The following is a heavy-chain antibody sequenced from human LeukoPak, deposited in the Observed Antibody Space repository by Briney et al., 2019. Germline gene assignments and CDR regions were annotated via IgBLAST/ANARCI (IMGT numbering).Heavy chain of an antibody. CDR3: AKDRRFGSGWKLFDS. J-gene: IGHJ4*02. Sequence: GGSLRLSCAASGFTFSSYAMSWVRQAPGKGLEWVSAISGSGGSTYYADSVKGRFTISRDNSNNTLYLQMNSLRAEDTALYYCAKDRRFGSGWKLFDSWGQGTLVTVSS. V-gene: IGHV3-23*01. D-gene: IGHD6-19*01. CDR1: GFTFSSYA. CDR2: ISGSGGST.